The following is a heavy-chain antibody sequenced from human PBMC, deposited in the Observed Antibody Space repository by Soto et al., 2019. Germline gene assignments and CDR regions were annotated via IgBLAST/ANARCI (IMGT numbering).Heavy chain of an antibody. V-gene: IGHV3-30-3*01. Sequence: QVQLVESGGGVVQPGRSLRLSCAASGFTFSSYAMHWVRQAPGKGLEWVAVISYDGSNKYYADSVKGRFTISRDNSKNTLYLQMNSLRAEDTAVYYCARGETIGVVVAATHDAFDIWGQGTMVTVSS. J-gene: IGHJ3*02. CDR2: ISYDGSNK. CDR3: ARGETIGVVVAATHDAFDI. D-gene: IGHD2-15*01. CDR1: GFTFSSYA.